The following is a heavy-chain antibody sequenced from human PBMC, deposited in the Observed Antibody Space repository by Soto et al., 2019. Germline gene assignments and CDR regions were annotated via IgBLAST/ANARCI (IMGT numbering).Heavy chain of an antibody. Sequence: ASVKVSCKASGFTFIIYDFSWVRQAAGQGLELMGWMNPNNGNAGFAQKFRGRINMTRNTSISTAYLELSSLRSDDSAVYFCARRKERSGPYYLDLWGQGTQVTVSS. CDR3: ARRKERSGPYYLDL. D-gene: IGHD6-25*01. J-gene: IGHJ4*02. CDR1: GFTFIIYD. CDR2: MNPNNGNA. V-gene: IGHV1-8*01.